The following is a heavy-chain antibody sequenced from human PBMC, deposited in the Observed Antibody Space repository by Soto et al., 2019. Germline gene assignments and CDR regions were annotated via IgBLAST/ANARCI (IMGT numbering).Heavy chain of an antibody. Sequence: GGSLRLSCAASGFTFSSHWLHWVRQAPGKGLVWVARINTDGSSTSYADSVKGRFTISRDNARNTLYLQMDSLRAEDTAVYYCARDYYDSFFDYWGQGTLVTVSS. CDR2: INTDGSST. V-gene: IGHV3-74*01. J-gene: IGHJ4*02. CDR1: GFTFSSHW. CDR3: ARDYYDSFFDY. D-gene: IGHD3-22*01.